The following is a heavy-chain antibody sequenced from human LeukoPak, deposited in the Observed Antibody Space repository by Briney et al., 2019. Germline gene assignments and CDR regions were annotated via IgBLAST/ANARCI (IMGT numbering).Heavy chain of an antibody. D-gene: IGHD1-26*01. CDR2: INPNSGGT. J-gene: IGHJ5*02. CDR1: GYTFTGYY. CDR3: ARGGGYSGSYYSDWFDP. Sequence: VASVKVSCKASGYTFTGYYMHWVRQAPGQGLEWMGWINPNSGGTNYAQKFQGRVTMTRDTSISTAYMELSRLRSDDTAVYYCARGGGYSGSYYSDWFDPWGQGTLVTVSS. V-gene: IGHV1-2*02.